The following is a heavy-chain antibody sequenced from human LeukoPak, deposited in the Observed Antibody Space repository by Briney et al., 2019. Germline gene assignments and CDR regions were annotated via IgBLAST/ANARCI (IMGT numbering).Heavy chain of an antibody. CDR1: GGSISSSSYY. Sequence: SETLSLTCTVSGGSISSSSYYWGWIRQPPGKGLEWIGSIYYSGSTYYNPSLKSRVTISVDTSKNQFSLKLSSVTAADTAVYYCARDPPGETMVRGGASAGAFDIWGQGTMVTVSS. D-gene: IGHD3-10*01. CDR2: IYYSGST. J-gene: IGHJ3*02. V-gene: IGHV4-39*07. CDR3: ARDPPGETMVRGGASAGAFDI.